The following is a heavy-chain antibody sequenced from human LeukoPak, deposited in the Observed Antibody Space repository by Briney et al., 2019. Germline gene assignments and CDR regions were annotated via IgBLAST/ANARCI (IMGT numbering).Heavy chain of an antibody. CDR2: IWYDGSKE. CDR3: AKDVTLVRGGLFDY. V-gene: IGHV3-33*03. CDR1: RFTFSNHG. J-gene: IGHJ4*02. D-gene: IGHD3-10*01. Sequence: GGSLRLSCAASRFTFSNHGMHWVRQAPGKGLEWVAVIWYDGSKEYYADSVKGRFTISRDNAKNSLYLQMNSLRAEDTAVYYCAKDVTLVRGGLFDYWGQGTLVTVSS.